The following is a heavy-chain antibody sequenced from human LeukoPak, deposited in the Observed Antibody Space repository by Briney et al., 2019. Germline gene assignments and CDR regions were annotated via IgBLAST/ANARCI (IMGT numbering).Heavy chain of an antibody. J-gene: IGHJ4*02. CDR2: ISYDGSNK. CDR1: GFTFSSYA. D-gene: IGHD6-19*01. CDR3: VREGQWLAFDY. V-gene: IGHV3-30-3*01. Sequence: GGSLRLSCAASGFTFSSYAMHWVRQAPGKGLEWVAVISYDGSNKYYADSVKGRFTISRDNSENALYLQINGLKTEDTAVYYCVREGQWLAFDYWGQGALVTVS.